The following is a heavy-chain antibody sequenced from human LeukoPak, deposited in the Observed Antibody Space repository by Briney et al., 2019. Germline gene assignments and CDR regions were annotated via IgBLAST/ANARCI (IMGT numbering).Heavy chain of an antibody. D-gene: IGHD3-22*01. CDR2: INPNSGGT. CDR3: ARDVLSYYYDSSAPGGY. CDR1: GYTFTRYY. Sequence: ASVKVSCKASGYTFTRYYMHWVRQAPGQGLEWRGWINPNSGGTNYAQNFQGRVTMTRDTAITTAYMELSRLRSDDPAVYYCARDVLSYYYDSSAPGGYWGQGTLVTVSS. J-gene: IGHJ4*02. V-gene: IGHV1-2*02.